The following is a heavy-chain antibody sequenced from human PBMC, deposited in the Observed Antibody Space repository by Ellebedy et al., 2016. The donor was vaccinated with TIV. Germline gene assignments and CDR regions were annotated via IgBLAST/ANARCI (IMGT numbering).Heavy chain of an antibody. J-gene: IGHJ4*02. D-gene: IGHD1-26*01. CDR3: ARGGSFANF. Sequence: MPSATLSLTCAVSGASLGSAFWRWIRQTAGKGLEWFGRIYTSVNTNYNPSLKSRVTMSVGTSKNHFSLKLTSVTAADTARYYCARGGSFANFWGQGILVTVSS. V-gene: IGHV4-59*10. CDR2: IYTSVNT. CDR1: GASLGSAF.